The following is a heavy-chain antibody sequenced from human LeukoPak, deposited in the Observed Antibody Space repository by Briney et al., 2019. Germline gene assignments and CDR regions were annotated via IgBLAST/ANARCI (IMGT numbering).Heavy chain of an antibody. V-gene: IGHV4-61*02. CDR1: GGSISSGSYY. CDR2: IYTSGGT. J-gene: IGHJ4*02. CDR3: ARDGDYGGFDY. Sequence: SQTLSLTCTVSGGSISSGSYYWSWLRQPAGTGLEWIGRIYTSGGTNYNPSLKSRVTISVDTSKNQFSLKLSSVTAADTAVYYCARDGDYGGFDYWGQGTLVTVSS. D-gene: IGHD4-17*01.